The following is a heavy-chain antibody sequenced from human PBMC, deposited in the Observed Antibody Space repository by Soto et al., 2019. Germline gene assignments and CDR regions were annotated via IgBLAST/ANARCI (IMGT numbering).Heavy chain of an antibody. J-gene: IGHJ4*02. CDR2: IYYSGST. V-gene: IGHV4-39*01. CDR1: GGSISSSSYY. D-gene: IGHD5-18*01. Sequence: PSETLSLTCTVSGGSISSSSYYWGWIRQPPGKGLEWIGSIYYSGSTYYNPSLKSRVTISVDTSKNQFSLKLSSVTAADTAVYYCARPGGGGYSYGTFDYWGQGTLVTAPQ. CDR3: ARPGGGGYSYGTFDY.